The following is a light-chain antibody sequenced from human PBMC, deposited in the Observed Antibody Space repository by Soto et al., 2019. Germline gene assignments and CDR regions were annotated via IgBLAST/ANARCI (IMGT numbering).Light chain of an antibody. CDR3: QVWDSSSDHCV. Sequence: SYELTQPPSVSVAPGKTAIITCGGNNIRTKSVHWYQQKPGQAPVVVIYYDNDRPSGIPERFSGSNSGNTATLTISRVEAGDEAEYYCQVWDSSSDHCVFGGGTKVTVL. CDR1: NIRTKS. CDR2: YDN. V-gene: IGLV3-21*04. J-gene: IGLJ3*02.